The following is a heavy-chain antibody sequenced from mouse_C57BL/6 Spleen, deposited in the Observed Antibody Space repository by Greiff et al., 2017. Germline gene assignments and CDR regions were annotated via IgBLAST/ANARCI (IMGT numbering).Heavy chain of an antibody. CDR1: GFSLTSYG. V-gene: IGHV2-6*01. D-gene: IGHD4-1*01. CDR2: IWGVGST. Sequence: VKLMESGPGLVAPSQSLSITCTVSGFSLTSYGVDWVRQSPGKGLEWLGVIWGVGSTNYNSALKSRLSISKDNSKSQVFLKMNSLQTDDTAMYYCATLSGTWAYWGQGTLVTVSA. J-gene: IGHJ3*01. CDR3: ATLSGTWAY.